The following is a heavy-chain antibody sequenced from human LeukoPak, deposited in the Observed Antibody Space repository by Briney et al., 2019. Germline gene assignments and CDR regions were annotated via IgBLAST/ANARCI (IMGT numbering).Heavy chain of an antibody. D-gene: IGHD4-17*01. CDR1: GFTFSSYA. CDR3: ARAFDYGDYVPYYYYYMDV. J-gene: IGHJ6*03. Sequence: PGGSLRLSCAASGFTFSSYAMHWVRQAPGKGLEWVAVISYDGSNKYYADSVKGRFTISRDNSKNTLYLQMNSLRAEDTAVYYCARAFDYGDYVPYYYYYMDVWGKGTTVTVSS. V-gene: IGHV3-30*04. CDR2: ISYDGSNK.